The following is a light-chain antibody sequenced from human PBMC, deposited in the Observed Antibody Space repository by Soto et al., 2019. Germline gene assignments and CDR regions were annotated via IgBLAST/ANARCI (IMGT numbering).Light chain of an antibody. CDR1: QSISSW. J-gene: IGKJ1*01. CDR3: QQYNSYSWT. CDR2: DAS. Sequence: DIQMTQSPSSLTASVGVRVTITCRASQSISSWLAWYQQKPGKAPKLLIYDASSLESGVPSRFSGSGSGTEFTLTISSLQPDDFATYYCQQYNSYSWTFGQGTKVDNK. V-gene: IGKV1-5*01.